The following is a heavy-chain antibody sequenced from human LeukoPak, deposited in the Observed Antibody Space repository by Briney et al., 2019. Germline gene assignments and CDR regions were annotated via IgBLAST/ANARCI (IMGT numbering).Heavy chain of an antibody. D-gene: IGHD1-26*01. Sequence: SGTLSLTCGVSGVTISGTNWWSWVRQPPGQGLEWIGEISLRGLTNYNPSLRSRLTMSLDESKNQVSLNLTSVTAADTAVYYCSRESGPFSPFGFWGQGTLVSVHS. CDR1: GVTISGTNW. V-gene: IGHV4-4*02. CDR3: SRESGPFSPFGF. CDR2: ISLRGLT. J-gene: IGHJ4*02.